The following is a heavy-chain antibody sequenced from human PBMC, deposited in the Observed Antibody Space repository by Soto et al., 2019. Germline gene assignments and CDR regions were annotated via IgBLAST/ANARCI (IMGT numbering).Heavy chain of an antibody. CDR1: GGTFSSYT. CDR2: IIPILGIA. Sequence: QVQLVQSGAEVKKPGSSVKVSCKASGGTFSSYTISWVRQAPGQGLEWMGRIIPILGIANYAQKFQGRVTITADKSTSTAYMELSSLRAEDTAVYYCAREGNGDYGADWGQGTLVTVSS. J-gene: IGHJ4*02. CDR3: AREGNGDYGAD. V-gene: IGHV1-69*08. D-gene: IGHD4-17*01.